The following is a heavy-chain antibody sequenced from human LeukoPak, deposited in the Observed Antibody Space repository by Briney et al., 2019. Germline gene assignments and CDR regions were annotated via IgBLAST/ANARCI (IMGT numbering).Heavy chain of an antibody. V-gene: IGHV4-61*05. D-gene: IGHD4/OR15-4a*01. CDR2: IYYSGST. CDR1: GGSISSSSYY. J-gene: IGHJ4*02. Sequence: SETLSLTCTVSGGSISSSSYYWGWIRQPPGKGLEWIGYIYYSGSTNYNPSLKSRVTISADTSKNQFSLKLTSVTAADTAVYYCARSPWVLATFDHWGQGTPVTVSS. CDR3: ARSPWVLATFDH.